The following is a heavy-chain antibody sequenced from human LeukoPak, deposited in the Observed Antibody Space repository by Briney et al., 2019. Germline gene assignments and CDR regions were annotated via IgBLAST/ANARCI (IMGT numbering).Heavy chain of an antibody. CDR3: ARGNGYSGYESFDY. Sequence: ASVKVSCKASGYTFTGYYMHWVRQAPGQGLEWMGWINPNSGGTNYAQKFQGRVTITRNTSISTAYMELSSLRSEDTAVYYCARGNGYSGYESFDYWGQGTLVTVSS. CDR2: INPNSGGT. CDR1: GYTFTGYY. V-gene: IGHV1-2*02. J-gene: IGHJ4*02. D-gene: IGHD5-12*01.